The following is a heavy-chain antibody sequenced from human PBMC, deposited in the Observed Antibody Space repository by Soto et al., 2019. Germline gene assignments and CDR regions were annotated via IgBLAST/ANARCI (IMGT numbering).Heavy chain of an antibody. CDR3: ARGGGIAAAGTRRYFDY. D-gene: IGHD6-13*01. Sequence: QVQLVQSGAEVKKPGSTVKVSCKASGYTFTSSYIHWVRQAPGQGLEWMGGIIPIFGTANYAQKFQGRVTITADESTSTAYMELSSLRSEDTAVYYCARGGGIAAAGTRRYFDYWGQGTLVTVSS. CDR1: GYTFTSSY. V-gene: IGHV1-69*01. J-gene: IGHJ4*02. CDR2: IIPIFGTA.